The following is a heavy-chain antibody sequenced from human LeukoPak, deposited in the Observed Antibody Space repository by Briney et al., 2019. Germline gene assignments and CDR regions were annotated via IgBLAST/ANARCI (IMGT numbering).Heavy chain of an antibody. CDR2: THCRSKWFY. CDR1: GDSVSSNSAA. CDR3: ARGVVGATPYDY. Sequence: SQTLSLTCAISGDSVSSNSAAWNWFRQSPSKGLEWLGRTHCRSKWFYDYAVSVKSRITIIPDTSKNQFSLLLKSVTPEDTAVYFCARGVVGATPYDYWGQGTLVTVSS. V-gene: IGHV6-1*01. J-gene: IGHJ4*02. D-gene: IGHD1-26*01.